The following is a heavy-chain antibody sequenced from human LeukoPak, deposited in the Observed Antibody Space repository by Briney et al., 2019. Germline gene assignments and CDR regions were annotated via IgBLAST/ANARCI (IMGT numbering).Heavy chain of an antibody. D-gene: IGHD2-2*01. V-gene: IGHV4-61*08. Sequence: PSQTLSLTCIVYGGPISSGGHHWSWIRQPPGKGLEWIGYIYFSGITNYNPSLKSRITISVDTSKNQFSLNLSSVTAADTAVYYCARHLGFCSSTSCSTSRFDPWGQGTLVTVSS. CDR1: GGPISSGGHH. CDR3: ARHLGFCSSTSCSTSRFDP. J-gene: IGHJ5*02. CDR2: IYFSGIT.